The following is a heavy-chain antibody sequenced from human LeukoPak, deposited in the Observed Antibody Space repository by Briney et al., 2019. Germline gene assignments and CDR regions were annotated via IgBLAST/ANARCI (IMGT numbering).Heavy chain of an antibody. CDR1: GFTFSSYA. D-gene: IGHD3-10*01. CDR2: ISSNGGST. J-gene: IGHJ4*02. CDR3: ARGPELPDFDY. V-gene: IGHV3-64*01. Sequence: GGSLRLSCAASGFTFSSYAMHWVRQAPGKGLEYVSAISSNGGSTYYANSVKGRFTISRDNSKNTLYLQMNSLRAEDTAVYYCARGPELPDFDYWGQGTLVTVSS.